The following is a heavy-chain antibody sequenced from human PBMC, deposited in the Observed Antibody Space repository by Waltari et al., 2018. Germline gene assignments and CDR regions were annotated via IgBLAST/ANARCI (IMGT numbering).Heavy chain of an antibody. CDR3: ARDMWLYCSGGSCYSFDY. Sequence: QVQLVESGGGVVQPGRSLRLSCAASGFTFSSYGMHWVRQAPGKGLEWVAVIWYDGSNKYYADSVKGRFTISRDNSKNTLYLQMNSLRAEDTAVYYCARDMWLYCSGGSCYSFDYWGQGTLVTVSS. D-gene: IGHD2-15*01. V-gene: IGHV3-33*01. J-gene: IGHJ4*02. CDR1: GFTFSSYG. CDR2: IWYDGSNK.